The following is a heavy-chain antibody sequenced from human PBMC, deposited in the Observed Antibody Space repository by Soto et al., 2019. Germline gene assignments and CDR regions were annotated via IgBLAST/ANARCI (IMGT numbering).Heavy chain of an antibody. CDR2: INPSGGST. D-gene: IGHD6-19*01. Sequence: ASVKVSCKASGYTFTSYYMHWVLQAPGQGLEWMGIINPSGGSTSYAQKFQGRVTMTRDTSTSTVYMELSSLRSEDTAVYYCARAVSSGWSFDYWGQGTLVPVSP. CDR3: ARAVSSGWSFDY. V-gene: IGHV1-46*03. J-gene: IGHJ4*02. CDR1: GYTFTSYY.